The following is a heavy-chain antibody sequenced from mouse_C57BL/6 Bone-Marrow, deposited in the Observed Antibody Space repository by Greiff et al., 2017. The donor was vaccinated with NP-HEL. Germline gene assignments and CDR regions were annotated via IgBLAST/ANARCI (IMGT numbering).Heavy chain of an antibody. J-gene: IGHJ2*01. D-gene: IGHD1-2*01. CDR3: AREEGFIP. Sequence: VQLKESGPELVKPGASVKLSCKASGYTFTSYDINWVKQRPGQGLEWIGWIYPRDGSTKYNEKFKGKATLTVDTSSSTAYMELHSLTSGDSAVYFCAREEGFIPWGQGTTLTVSS. V-gene: IGHV1-85*01. CDR1: GYTFTSYD. CDR2: IYPRDGST.